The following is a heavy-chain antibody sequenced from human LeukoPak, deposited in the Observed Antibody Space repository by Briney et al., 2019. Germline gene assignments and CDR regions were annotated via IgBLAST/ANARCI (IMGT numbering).Heavy chain of an antibody. CDR2: MHYSGRN. Sequence: PSETLSLTCTVSSGSISGSDYYWVWIRQPPGKGLEWIGSMHYSGRNYYNPSLLSRVTISPDTSNNQFSLKLRSVTAADTAVYYCARVGYYDSSGYHYLIPDDYWGQGTLVTVSS. V-gene: IGHV4-39*07. CDR1: SGSISGSDYY. CDR3: ARVGYYDSSGYHYLIPDDY. D-gene: IGHD3-22*01. J-gene: IGHJ4*02.